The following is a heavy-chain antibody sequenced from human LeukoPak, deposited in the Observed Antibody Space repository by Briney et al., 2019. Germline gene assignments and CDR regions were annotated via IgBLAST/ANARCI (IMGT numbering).Heavy chain of an antibody. CDR1: GYTFTDYY. V-gene: IGHV1-2*02. CDR3: ARSMSGGLGFSQS. CDR2: INPNSGGT. Sequence: GASVKVSCKASGYTFTDYYMHWVRQAPGQGLEWMGWINPNSGGTNYAQNFQGRATMTRDTSIRTAYMELSSLRSDDTAVYYCARSMSGGLGFSQSWGQGTLVAVSS. J-gene: IGHJ1*01. D-gene: IGHD2-15*01.